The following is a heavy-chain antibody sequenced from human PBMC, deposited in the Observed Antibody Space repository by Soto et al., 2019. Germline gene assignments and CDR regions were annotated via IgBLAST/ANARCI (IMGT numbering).Heavy chain of an antibody. CDR1: GYTFTSYG. CDR2: ISAYNGNT. CDR3: ARQYCSGGSCYSGSLDY. Sequence: ASVKVSCKASGYTFTSYGISWVRQAPGQGLEWMGWISAYNGNTNYAQKLQGRVTMTTDTSTSTAYMELRSLRSDDTAVYYCARQYCSGGSCYSGSLDYWGQGTLVTVSS. V-gene: IGHV1-18*04. D-gene: IGHD2-15*01. J-gene: IGHJ4*02.